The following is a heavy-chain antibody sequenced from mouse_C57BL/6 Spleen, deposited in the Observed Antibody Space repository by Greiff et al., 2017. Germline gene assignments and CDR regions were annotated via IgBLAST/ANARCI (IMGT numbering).Heavy chain of an antibody. CDR2: ISSGSSTI. V-gene: IGHV5-17*01. J-gene: IGHJ1*03. CDR1: GFTFSDYG. Sequence: EVKLVESGGGLVKPGGSLELSCAASGFTFSDYGMHWVRQAPEKGLEWVAYISSGSSTIYYADTVKGRFTISRDNAKNTLFLQMTSLRSEDTAMYYCARRGTTVVARSYWYFDVWGTGTTVTVSS. CDR3: ARRGTTVVARSYWYFDV. D-gene: IGHD1-1*01.